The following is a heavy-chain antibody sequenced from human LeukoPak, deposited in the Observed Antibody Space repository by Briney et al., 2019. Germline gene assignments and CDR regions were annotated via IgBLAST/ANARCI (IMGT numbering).Heavy chain of an antibody. Sequence: GGSLRLSCAASGFTFSSYWMSWVRQAPGKGLEWVANIKQDGSEKYYVDSVKGRFTISRDNAKNSLYLQMNSLRAEDTAVYYCARDPRSGSGSYFDYWGQGTLVTVSS. J-gene: IGHJ4*02. V-gene: IGHV3-7*01. CDR1: GFTFSSYW. CDR3: ARDPRSGSGSYFDY. D-gene: IGHD6-19*01. CDR2: IKQDGSEK.